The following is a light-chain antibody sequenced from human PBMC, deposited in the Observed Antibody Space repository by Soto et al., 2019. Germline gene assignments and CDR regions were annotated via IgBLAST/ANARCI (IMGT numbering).Light chain of an antibody. V-gene: IGLV2-8*01. CDR2: EVT. Sequence: QSALTQPPSASGSPGQSVTISCTGTSSDIGRYNYVSWYQHHPGRAPKLMIYEVTKRPSGVPDRFSGSKSGNTASLTVSGLQAEDEADYYCASYAGSNNLGVFGRGTKL. CDR1: SSDIGRYNY. CDR3: ASYAGSNNLGV. J-gene: IGLJ3*02.